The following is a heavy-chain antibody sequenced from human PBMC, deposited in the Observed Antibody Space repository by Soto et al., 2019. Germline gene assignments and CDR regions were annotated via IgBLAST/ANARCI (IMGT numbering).Heavy chain of an antibody. CDR2: ISYGGST. J-gene: IGHJ4*02. Sequence: QVQLQESGPGLVKPSQTLSLTCTVSGGSINSGGYCWSWIRQHPGKGLDWIGCISYGGSTSYTPSLKSRVTISVDTSKNQFSLKLSSLTAADTAVYYCSRGILVWGQGTLITVSS. V-gene: IGHV4-31*03. CDR3: SRGILV. D-gene: IGHD5-18*01. CDR1: GGSINSGGYC.